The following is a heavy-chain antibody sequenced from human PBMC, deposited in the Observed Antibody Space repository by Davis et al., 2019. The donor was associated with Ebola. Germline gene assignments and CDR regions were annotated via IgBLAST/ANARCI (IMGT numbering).Heavy chain of an antibody. Sequence: GESLKISCAASEFTFSSYGMHWVRQAPGKGLEWVAVIWYDGSNHYYADSVRGRFTISRDDSKNMVFLQMNSLRAEDTAVYYCTTRLVNHFDHWGQGTLVTVSS. D-gene: IGHD3-9*01. V-gene: IGHV3-33*01. CDR3: TTRLVNHFDH. CDR1: EFTFSSYG. J-gene: IGHJ4*02. CDR2: IWYDGSNH.